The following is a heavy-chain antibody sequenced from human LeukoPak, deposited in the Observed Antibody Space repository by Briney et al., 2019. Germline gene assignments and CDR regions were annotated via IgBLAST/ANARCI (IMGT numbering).Heavy chain of an antibody. Sequence: PSETLSLTCTVSGVSIGSGGYYWSWIRQHPGKGLEWIGYIYYSGSTYYNPSLKSRVTISVDTSKNQFSLKLSSVTAADTAVYYCARARYKTLDYWGQGTLVTVSS. CDR1: GVSIGSGGYY. J-gene: IGHJ4*02. CDR3: ARARYKTLDY. CDR2: IYYSGST. V-gene: IGHV4-31*03. D-gene: IGHD1-1*01.